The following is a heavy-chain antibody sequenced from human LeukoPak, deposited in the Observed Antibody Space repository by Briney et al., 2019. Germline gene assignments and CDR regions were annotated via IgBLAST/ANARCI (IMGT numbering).Heavy chain of an antibody. CDR1: GFTFGDYA. V-gene: IGHV3-49*04. Sequence: GGSLRLSCTASGFTFGDYAMSWVRQAPGKGLEWVGFIRSKAYGGTTEYAASVKGRFTISRDDSKSIAYLQMNSLKTEDTAVYYCTREALTSSIAARSLDYWGQGTLVTVSS. J-gene: IGHJ4*02. CDR2: IRSKAYGGTT. CDR3: TREALTSSIAARSLDY. D-gene: IGHD6-6*01.